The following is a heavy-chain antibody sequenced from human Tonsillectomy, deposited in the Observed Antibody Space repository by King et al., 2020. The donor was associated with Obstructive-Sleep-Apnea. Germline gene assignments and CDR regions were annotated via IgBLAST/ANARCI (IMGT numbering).Heavy chain of an antibody. Sequence: QLQESGPGLVKPSETLSLTCTVSGGSISSYYWSWIRQPPGKGLEWIGYIYYSGSTNYNPSLKSRFTISVDTSKNQFSLKLSSVTAADTAVYYCARDVIAAAGSGVWGQGTTVTVSS. CDR3: ARDVIAAAGSGV. D-gene: IGHD6-13*01. V-gene: IGHV4-59*01. CDR2: IYYSGST. CDR1: GGSISSYY. J-gene: IGHJ6*02.